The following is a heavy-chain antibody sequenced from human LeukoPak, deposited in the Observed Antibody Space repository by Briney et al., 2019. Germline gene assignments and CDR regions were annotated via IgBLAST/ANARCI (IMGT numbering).Heavy chain of an antibody. CDR1: GFTFSTYD. D-gene: IGHD3-3*01. V-gene: IGHV3-23*01. CDR2: ISGSGGST. CDR3: ATNLPSKFLEWLSTDY. J-gene: IGHJ4*02. Sequence: PGGSLRLSCAASGFTFSTYDMRWVRQAPGKGLEWVSAISGSGGSTYYADSVKGRFTISRDNSKNTLYLQMNSLRAEDTAVYYCATNLPSKFLEWLSTDYWGQGTLVTVSS.